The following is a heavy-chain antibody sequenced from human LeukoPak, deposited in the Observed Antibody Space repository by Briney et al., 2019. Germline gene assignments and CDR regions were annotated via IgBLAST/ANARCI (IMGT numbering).Heavy chain of an antibody. CDR1: GGSFSGYY. CDR2: INHSGST. Sequence: SETLSLTCAVYGGSFSGYYWSWVRQPPGKGLEWIGEINHSGSTNYNPSLKSRVTISVDTSKNQFSLKLSSVTAADTAVYYCARRRIVVVPAAIRYYYYGMDVWGQGTTVTVSS. J-gene: IGHJ6*02. CDR3: ARRRIVVVPAAIRYYYYGMDV. V-gene: IGHV4-34*01. D-gene: IGHD2-2*02.